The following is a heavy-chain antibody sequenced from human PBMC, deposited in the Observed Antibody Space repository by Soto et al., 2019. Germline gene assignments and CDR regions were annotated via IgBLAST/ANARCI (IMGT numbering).Heavy chain of an antibody. J-gene: IGHJ6*02. CDR3: AKDLGGAADHYYYYGMDV. Sequence: GGSLRLSCAASGFTFSSYGMHWVRQAPGKGLEWVAVISYDGSNKYYADSVKGRFTISRDNSKNTLYLQMNSLRAEDTAVYYCAKDLGGAADHYYYYGMDVWGQGTTVTVSS. V-gene: IGHV3-30*18. CDR2: ISYDGSNK. D-gene: IGHD1-26*01. CDR1: GFTFSSYG.